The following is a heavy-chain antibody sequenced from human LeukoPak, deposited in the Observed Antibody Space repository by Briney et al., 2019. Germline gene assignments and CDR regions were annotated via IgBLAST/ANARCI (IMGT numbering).Heavy chain of an antibody. D-gene: IGHD1-26*01. J-gene: IGHJ5*02. V-gene: IGHV1-18*01. CDR2: ISTYNAKT. CDR3: ARDTGSNFFDP. CDR1: GYTFTTYG. Sequence: ASVKVSCKASGYTFTTYGIIWVRQAPGQGLEWMGWISTYNAKTKYAQNLQGRVAMTTDTSTSTVYMELRSLTSDDTTVYYCARDTGSNFFDPWGQGTLVTVAS.